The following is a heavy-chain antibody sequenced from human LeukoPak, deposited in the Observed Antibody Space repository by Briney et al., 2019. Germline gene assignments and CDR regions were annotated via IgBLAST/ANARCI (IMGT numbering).Heavy chain of an antibody. CDR1: GGSLSAHY. J-gene: IGHJ6*03. Sequence: SETLSLTCTVSGGSLSAHYWSWIRQTPRKGLEYIGDVRYTGTTNYNPSLTSRVTMSADTSKNQFSLRLTSVTAADTALYYCAKFGSYPVHVSYSYYYLDVWGKGTTVTVS. CDR3: AKFGSYPVHVSYSYYYLDV. D-gene: IGHD1-1*01. CDR2: VRYTGTT. V-gene: IGHV4-59*03.